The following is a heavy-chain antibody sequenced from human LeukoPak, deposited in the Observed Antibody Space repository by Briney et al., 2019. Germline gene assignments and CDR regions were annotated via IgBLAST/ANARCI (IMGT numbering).Heavy chain of an antibody. CDR2: ISGSGGST. J-gene: IGHJ6*02. D-gene: IGHD1-14*01. Sequence: GGSLRLSCAASGFTFNDYYMTWVRQAPGKGLEWVSAISGSGGSTYYADSVKGRFTISRDNSKNTLYLQMNSLRAEDTAVYYCAKSVRNYYYYYGMDVWGQGTTVTVSS. CDR1: GFTFNDYY. V-gene: IGHV3-23*01. CDR3: AKSVRNYYYYYGMDV.